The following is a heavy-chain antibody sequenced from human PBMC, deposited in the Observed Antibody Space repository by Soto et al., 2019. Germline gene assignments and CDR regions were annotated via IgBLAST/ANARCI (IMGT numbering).Heavy chain of an antibody. CDR3: ARSSRVCLTPQSYSDFDC. V-gene: IGHV1-18*01. Sequence: SVKVSCKAPGYTFTDYGIHCGRQAPGQGFEWMGFIVPNNGNTNDAQKVQGRVTMTTDTSTSTAYMERRSLTSDDTAVYYCARSSRVCLTPQSYSDFDCWCQGTLVTGSS. CDR2: IVPNNGNT. J-gene: IGHJ4*02. D-gene: IGHD2-15*01. CDR1: GYTFTDYG.